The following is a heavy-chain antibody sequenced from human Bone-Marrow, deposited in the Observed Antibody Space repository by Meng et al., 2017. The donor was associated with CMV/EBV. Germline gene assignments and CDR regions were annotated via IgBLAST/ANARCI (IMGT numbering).Heavy chain of an antibody. CDR2: IRSETYGATT. Sequence: LSLTCAVYGGSFSGYYWSWIRQPPGKGLEWVGFIRSETYGATTEYAASVKGRCTISRDDSKSIAYLQMNSLKIEDTALYYCTRDLMDVWGQGTTVTGSS. J-gene: IGHJ6*01. V-gene: IGHV3-49*03. CDR1: GGSFSGYY. CDR3: TRDLMDV.